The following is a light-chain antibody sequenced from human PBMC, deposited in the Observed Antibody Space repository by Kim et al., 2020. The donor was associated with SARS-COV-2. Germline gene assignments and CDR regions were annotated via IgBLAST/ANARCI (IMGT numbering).Light chain of an antibody. Sequence: SASVGDTVPITCRASLSIATYLNWFQLKPGRAPKILIFSASSLRSGVPSRFSGSGSGTDFTLSISDLQPEDFATYSCQQSYSTPYTFGQGTKLEI. CDR2: SAS. CDR1: LSIATY. V-gene: IGKV1-39*01. CDR3: QQSYSTPYT. J-gene: IGKJ2*01.